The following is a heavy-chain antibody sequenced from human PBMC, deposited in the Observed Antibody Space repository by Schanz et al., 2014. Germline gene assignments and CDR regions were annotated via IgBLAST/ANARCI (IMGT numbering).Heavy chain of an antibody. Sequence: EVQLVESGGGLVQPGGSLRLSCAASGFTFSSYWMSWVRQAPGKGLEWVANIKQDGSERYYVDSVKGRFTISRDNAKNSLYLQMNSLRAEDTAVYYCAKAFRTTKYYGMDVWGQGTTVTVS. V-gene: IGHV3-7*01. J-gene: IGHJ6*02. D-gene: IGHD1-1*01. CDR2: IKQDGSER. CDR1: GFTFSSYW. CDR3: AKAFRTTKYYGMDV.